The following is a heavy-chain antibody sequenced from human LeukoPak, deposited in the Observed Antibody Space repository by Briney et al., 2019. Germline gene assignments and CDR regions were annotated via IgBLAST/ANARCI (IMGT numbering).Heavy chain of an antibody. Sequence: GGSLRLSCAASGFTFSSYGMHWVRQAPGKGLEWVAVISYDGSNKYYADSVKGRFTISRDNSKNTLYLQMNSLRAEDTAVYYCARDLRYCSSTSCYFLGYWGQGTLVTVSS. J-gene: IGHJ4*02. V-gene: IGHV3-30*03. CDR1: GFTFSSYG. CDR3: ARDLRYCSSTSCYFLGY. CDR2: ISYDGSNK. D-gene: IGHD2-2*01.